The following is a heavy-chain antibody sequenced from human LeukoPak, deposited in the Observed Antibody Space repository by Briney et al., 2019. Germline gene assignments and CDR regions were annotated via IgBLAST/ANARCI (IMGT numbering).Heavy chain of an antibody. D-gene: IGHD4-23*01. CDR1: GFTFSSYS. Sequence: GGSLRLSCAASGFTFSSYSMNWVRQAPGKGLEWVSSISSSSSYIYYADSVKGRFTISRDNAKNSLYLQMNSLRAEDTAVYYCARDRSELYGGNSFDIWGQGTMVTVSS. V-gene: IGHV3-21*01. CDR2: ISSSSSYI. CDR3: ARDRSELYGGNSFDI. J-gene: IGHJ3*02.